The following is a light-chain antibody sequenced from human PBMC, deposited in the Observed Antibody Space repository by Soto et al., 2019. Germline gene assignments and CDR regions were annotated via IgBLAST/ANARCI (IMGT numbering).Light chain of an antibody. CDR3: QQRSNWPLEYT. Sequence: EIVLTQSPATLSLSPGERATLSCRASQRVSSCFAWYQQKPGQAPRLLIYDASNRATGIPARFIGSGSGTDFTLTISSLEPEDFAVYYCQQRSNWPLEYTFGQGTKLEIK. J-gene: IGKJ2*01. CDR1: QRVSSC. V-gene: IGKV3-11*01. CDR2: DAS.